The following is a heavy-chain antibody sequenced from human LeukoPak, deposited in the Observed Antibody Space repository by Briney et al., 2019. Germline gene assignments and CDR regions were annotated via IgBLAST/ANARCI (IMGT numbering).Heavy chain of an antibody. J-gene: IGHJ4*02. V-gene: IGHV1-18*01. Sequence: ASVKVSCKASGGTFSSYAISWVRQAPGQGLEWMGWISAYNGNTNYAQKLQGRVTMTTDTSTSTAYMELRSLRSDDTAVYYCARDPFYSGSYPGDYWGQGTLVTVSS. CDR3: ARDPFYSGSYPGDY. D-gene: IGHD1-26*01. CDR2: ISAYNGNT. CDR1: GGTFSSYA.